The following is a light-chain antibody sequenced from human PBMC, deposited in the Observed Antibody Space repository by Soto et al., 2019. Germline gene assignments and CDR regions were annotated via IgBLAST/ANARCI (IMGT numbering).Light chain of an antibody. J-gene: IGKJ1*01. CDR2: DAS. CDR1: QRISTW. CDR3: QQYKSYWP. V-gene: IGKV1-5*01. Sequence: DIQMTQYPSTLSGSVGDGVTITCRASQRISTWLAWYQQKPGKAPKLLISDASSLETGVPSRFSGSGSGTEFTLTINSLQPDDFATYYCQQYKSYWPFGQATTVDIK.